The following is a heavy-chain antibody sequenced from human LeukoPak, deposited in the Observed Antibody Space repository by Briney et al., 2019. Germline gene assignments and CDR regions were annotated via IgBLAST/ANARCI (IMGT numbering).Heavy chain of an antibody. D-gene: IGHD2-8*01. V-gene: IGHV1-46*01. CDR1: GYTFISYY. J-gene: IGHJ6*02. CDR2: INPSGGST. Sequence: ASVKVSCKASGYTFISYYMHWVRQAPGQGLEWMGIINPSGGSTIYAQTFQDRVTMTRDTSTSTVYMELSSLKSEDTAVYYCAREDVVLVDAVRYYYYGMDVWGQGTTVTVSS. CDR3: AREDVVLVDAVRYYYYGMDV.